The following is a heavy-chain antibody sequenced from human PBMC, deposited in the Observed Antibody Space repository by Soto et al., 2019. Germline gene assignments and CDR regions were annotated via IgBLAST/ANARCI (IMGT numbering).Heavy chain of an antibody. CDR1: GGSVSSGSYY. Sequence: QVQLQESGPGLVKPSETLSLTCTVSGGSVSSGSYYWSWIRQPPGKGLEWIGYIYYSGSTNYNPSLKGRVTITVDTAKNQFSLKLSSVTAADTAVYSCARALGTRKNPYDFWSGYDYYYGMDVWGQGTTVTVSS. D-gene: IGHD3-3*01. J-gene: IGHJ6*02. CDR2: IYYSGST. V-gene: IGHV4-61*01. CDR3: ARALGTRKNPYDFWSGYDYYYGMDV.